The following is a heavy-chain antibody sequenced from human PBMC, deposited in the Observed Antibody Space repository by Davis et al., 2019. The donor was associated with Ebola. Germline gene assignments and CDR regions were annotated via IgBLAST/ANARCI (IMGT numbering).Heavy chain of an antibody. D-gene: IGHD1-26*01. Sequence: GESLKISCAASGFTFSSYGMHWVRQAPGTGLEWVAVIWYDGSNKYYADSVKGRFTISRDNSKNTLYLQMNSLRAEDTAVYYCARDMGGSYYRGYYFDYWGQGTLVTVSS. V-gene: IGHV3-33*01. CDR3: ARDMGGSYYRGYYFDY. CDR1: GFTFSSYG. CDR2: IWYDGSNK. J-gene: IGHJ4*02.